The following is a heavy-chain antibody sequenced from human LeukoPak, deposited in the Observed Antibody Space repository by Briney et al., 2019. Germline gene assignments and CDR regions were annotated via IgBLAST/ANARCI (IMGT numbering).Heavy chain of an antibody. J-gene: IGHJ4*02. CDR3: ASGSLPSYSDH. V-gene: IGHV1-2*02. D-gene: IGHD3-16*01. CDR2: INPNSGGT. Sequence: GSVKVSCKASGYTFSGYYMHWVRQAPGQGLDWMGWINPNSGGTKYVQKFQGRVTMTRDTSISTAYMELSRLRSDDTAVYYCASGSLPSYSDHWGQGTLVTVS. CDR1: GYTFSGYY.